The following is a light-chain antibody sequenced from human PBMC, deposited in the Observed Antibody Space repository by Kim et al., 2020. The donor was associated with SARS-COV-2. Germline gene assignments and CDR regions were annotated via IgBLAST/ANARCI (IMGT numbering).Light chain of an antibody. Sequence: QSVTISCTGTSSDVGGYNYVSWYQQHPGKAPKLMIYDVSKRPSGVPDRFSGSKSGNTASLTISGLQAEDKADYYCCSYAGSYTPWVFGGGTQLTVL. CDR3: CSYAGSYTPWV. V-gene: IGLV2-11*01. J-gene: IGLJ3*02. CDR1: SSDVGGYNY. CDR2: DVS.